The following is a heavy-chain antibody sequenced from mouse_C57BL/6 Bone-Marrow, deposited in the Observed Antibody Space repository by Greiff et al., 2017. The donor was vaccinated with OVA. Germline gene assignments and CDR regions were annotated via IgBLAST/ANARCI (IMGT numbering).Heavy chain of an antibody. J-gene: IGHJ2*01. CDR1: GFTFSSYG. Sequence: DVMLVESGGDLVKPGGSLKLSCAASGFTFSSYGMSWVRQTPDKRLEWVATISSGGSYTYYPDSVKGRFTISRDNAQNTLYLQMRSLKSEYTAMDYWARLRLRRDFDYWGQGTTLTVSS. V-gene: IGHV5-6*02. D-gene: IGHD2-2*01. CDR3: ARLRLRRDFDY. CDR2: ISSGGSYT.